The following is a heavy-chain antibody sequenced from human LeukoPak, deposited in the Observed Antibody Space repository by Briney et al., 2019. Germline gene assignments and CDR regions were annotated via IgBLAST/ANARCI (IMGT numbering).Heavy chain of an antibody. D-gene: IGHD3-10*01. J-gene: IGHJ4*02. V-gene: IGHV3-23*01. CDR3: ATANPTPRGINFDS. Sequence: GGSLRLSCAASGFTFRTSAMSWVRQAPAKGLQWVSSINGGDYSTYYADSVKGRFTISRDSSKNILYLQMNSLRTDNTAMYYCATANPTPRGINFDSWGQGTLVTVSS. CDR1: GFTFRTSA. CDR2: INGGDYST.